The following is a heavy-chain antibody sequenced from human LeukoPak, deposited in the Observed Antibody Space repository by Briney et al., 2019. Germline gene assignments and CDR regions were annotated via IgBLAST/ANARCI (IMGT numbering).Heavy chain of an antibody. Sequence: SQTLSLTCTVSDGSISSGDSYWSWIRQPPGKGLEWLAYIFYSGNTYYNPSLQCRVTVSIDTSKNQFSLRLSSVTAADTALYYCAGDHYYDGRGRFDPWGQGTPVTVSS. CDR1: DGSISSGDSY. V-gene: IGHV4-30-4*01. CDR3: AGDHYYDGRGRFDP. J-gene: IGHJ5*02. CDR2: IFYSGNT. D-gene: IGHD3-16*01.